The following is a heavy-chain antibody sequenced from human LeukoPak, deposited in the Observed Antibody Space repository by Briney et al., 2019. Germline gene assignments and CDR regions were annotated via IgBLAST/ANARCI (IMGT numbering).Heavy chain of an antibody. CDR3: ARAPISGWYFAL. V-gene: IGHV6-1*01. J-gene: IGHJ2*01. CDR2: TYYSTKWSN. Sequence: HTLSLTCAISGDGVSCNSAAWNWIRQAPSKGLEWLGRTYYSTKWSNDYAVSVRSGITINPDTSQNHFSLKLNSLTPPAPPFYECARAPISGWYFALWGGGTLVTASS. CDR1: GDGVSCNSAA. D-gene: IGHD1-26*01.